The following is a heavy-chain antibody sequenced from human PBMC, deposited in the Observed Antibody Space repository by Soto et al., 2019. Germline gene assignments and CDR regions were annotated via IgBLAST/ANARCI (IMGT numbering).Heavy chain of an antibody. CDR2: ISSSSSTI. J-gene: IGHJ3*02. CDR3: ARKGEQRWQITSIDAFDI. Sequence: EVQLVESGGGLVQPGGSLRLSCAASGFTFSSYSMNWVRQAPGKGLEWVSYISSSSSTIYYADSVKGRFTISRDNAKNSXYLQVNSVRDEDTAVYYCARKGEQRWQITSIDAFDIWGQGTMVTVSS. D-gene: IGHD1-20*01. CDR1: GFTFSSYS. V-gene: IGHV3-48*02.